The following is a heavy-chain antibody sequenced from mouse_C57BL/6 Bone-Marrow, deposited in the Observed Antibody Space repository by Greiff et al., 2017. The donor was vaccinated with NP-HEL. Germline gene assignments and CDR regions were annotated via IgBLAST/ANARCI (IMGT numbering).Heavy chain of an antibody. Sequence: EVQLQQSGAELVRPGSSVKMSCKTSGYTFTSYGINWVKQRPGQGLEWIGYICIGNGYTEYNEKFKGKATLASDTSSSTAYMQLSSLTSEDSAIYFCARDGNPYYFDYWGQGTTLTVSS. CDR1: GYTFTSYG. V-gene: IGHV1-58*01. CDR3: ARDGNPYYFDY. CDR2: ICIGNGYT. J-gene: IGHJ2*01. D-gene: IGHD2-1*01.